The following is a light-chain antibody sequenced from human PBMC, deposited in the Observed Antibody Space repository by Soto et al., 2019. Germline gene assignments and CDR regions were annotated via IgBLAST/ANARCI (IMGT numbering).Light chain of an antibody. V-gene: IGKV3-15*01. J-gene: IGKJ4*01. CDR1: QSVGSN. CDR3: QQYKNWPLT. Sequence: EIVMTQSPATLSVSPGGRATLSCRASQSVGSNLAWYQQKPRQAPRLLFYGASTRATGFPARFSGSGSGTEFTLTISSLQSEDFAVYYCQQYKNWPLTFGGGTRVEIK. CDR2: GAS.